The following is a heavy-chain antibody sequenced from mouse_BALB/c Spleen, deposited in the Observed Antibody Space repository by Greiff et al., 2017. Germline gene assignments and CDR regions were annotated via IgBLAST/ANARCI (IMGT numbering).Heavy chain of an antibody. J-gene: IGHJ4*01. V-gene: IGHV5-12-2*01. Sequence: EVKVEESGGGLVQPGGSLKLSCAASGFTFSSYTMSWVRQTPEKRLEWVAYISNGGGSTYYPDTVKGRFTISRDNAKNTLYLQMSSLKSEDTAMYYCARHYDGYSGYAMDYWGQGTSVTVSS. CDR1: GFTFSSYT. CDR2: ISNGGGST. D-gene: IGHD2-3*01. CDR3: ARHYDGYSGYAMDY.